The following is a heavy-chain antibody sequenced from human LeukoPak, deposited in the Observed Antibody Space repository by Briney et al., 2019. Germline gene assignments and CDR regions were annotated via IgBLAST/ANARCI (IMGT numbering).Heavy chain of an antibody. V-gene: IGHV3-48*01. D-gene: IGHD3-3*01. CDR1: GFTFSSYS. CDR2: ISSSSSTI. Sequence: PGGSLRLSCAASGFTFSSYSMNWVRQAPGKGLEWVSYISSSSSTIYYADSVKGRFTISRDNAKNSLYLQMNSLRAEDTAVYYCARDYLLYDFWSGVTDYWGQGTLVTVSS. CDR3: ARDYLLYDFWSGVTDY. J-gene: IGHJ4*02.